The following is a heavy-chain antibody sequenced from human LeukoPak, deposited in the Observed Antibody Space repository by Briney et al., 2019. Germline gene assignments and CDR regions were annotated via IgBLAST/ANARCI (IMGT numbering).Heavy chain of an antibody. CDR1: GFTLSSYS. CDR3: AKDGTYDFWSGYSI. J-gene: IGHJ3*02. V-gene: IGHV3-48*01. Sequence: PGGSLRLSCAASGFTLSSYSMNWVRQAPGRGLEWVSYISSISSSIHYADSVKGRFTISRDNAKNSLYLQMNSLRAEDTAVYYCAKDGTYDFWSGYSIWGQGTMVTVSS. CDR2: ISSISSSI. D-gene: IGHD3-3*01.